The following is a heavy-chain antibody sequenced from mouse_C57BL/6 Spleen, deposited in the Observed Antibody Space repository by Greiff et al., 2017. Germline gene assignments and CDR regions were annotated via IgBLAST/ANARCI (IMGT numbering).Heavy chain of an antibody. D-gene: IGHD1-1*01. V-gene: IGHV3-6*01. CDR3: AKVHYYGSSYVDY. Sequence: EVQVVESGPGLVKPSQSLSLTCSVTGYSITSGYYWNWIRQFPGNKLEWMGYISYDGSNNYNPSLKNRISITRDTSKNQFFLKLNSVTTEDTATYYCAKVHYYGSSYVDYWGQGTTLTVSS. CDR2: ISYDGSN. J-gene: IGHJ2*01. CDR1: GYSITSGYY.